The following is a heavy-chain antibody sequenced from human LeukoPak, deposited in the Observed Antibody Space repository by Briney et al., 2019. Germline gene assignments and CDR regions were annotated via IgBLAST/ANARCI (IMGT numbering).Heavy chain of an antibody. CDR1: GGSISSYY. J-gene: IGHJ6*02. D-gene: IGHD3-3*02. CDR3: ARSIFGYYGLDV. Sequence: SETLSLTCTVSGGSISSYYWSWVRQPPGKGLEWIGHIYDTGNTNYNPSLESRVTISVDTSKNQFSLRLTSVTAADTAVYYCARSIFGYYGLDVWGQGTTVTVSS. V-gene: IGHV4-59*01. CDR2: IYDTGNT.